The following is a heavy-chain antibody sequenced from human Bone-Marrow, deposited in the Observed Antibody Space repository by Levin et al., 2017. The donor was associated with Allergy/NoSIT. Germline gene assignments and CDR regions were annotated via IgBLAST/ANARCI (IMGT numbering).Heavy chain of an antibody. Sequence: GGSLRLSCAASGFTFSSYAMHWVRQAPGKGLEWVAVISYDGSNKYYADSVKGRFTISRDNSKNTLYLQMNSLRAEDTAVYYCARGDSSGWYAGFDYWGQGTLVTVSS. CDR2: ISYDGSNK. CDR3: ARGDSSGWYAGFDY. V-gene: IGHV3-30-3*01. D-gene: IGHD6-19*01. J-gene: IGHJ4*02. CDR1: GFTFSSYA.